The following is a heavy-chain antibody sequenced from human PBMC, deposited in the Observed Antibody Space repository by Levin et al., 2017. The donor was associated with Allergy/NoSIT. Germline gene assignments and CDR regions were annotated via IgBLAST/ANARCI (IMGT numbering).Heavy chain of an antibody. CDR3: ASYYSGYVHY. CDR1: GGSISSSSYY. CDR2: IYYSGST. J-gene: IGHJ4*02. Sequence: PSETLSLTCTVSGGSISSSSYYWGWIRQPPGTGLEWIGSIYYSGSTYYNPSLKSRVTISVDTSKNQFSLKLSSVTAADTAVYYCASYYSGYVHYWGQGTLVTVSS. D-gene: IGHD1-26*01. V-gene: IGHV4-39*01.